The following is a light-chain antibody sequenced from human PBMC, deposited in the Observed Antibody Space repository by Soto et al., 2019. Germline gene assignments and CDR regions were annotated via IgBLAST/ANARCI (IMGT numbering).Light chain of an antibody. J-gene: IGKJ3*01. Sequence: DIVLTQSPATLSVSLGERVSLSCRASQIISSNLAWYQQKPGQIPRLLIYGASARAAGIPARFSGSGSGTEFTLTISSRQSEDCAVYYCQQYNNWPQFTFGPGTKVDV. CDR2: GAS. V-gene: IGKV3-15*01. CDR3: QQYNNWPQFT. CDR1: QIISSN.